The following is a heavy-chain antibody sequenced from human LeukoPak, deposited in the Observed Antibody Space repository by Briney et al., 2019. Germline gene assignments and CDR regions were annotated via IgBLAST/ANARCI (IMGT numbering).Heavy chain of an antibody. CDR2: ISSSSSTI. V-gene: IGHV3-48*01. Sequence: GGSLRLSCAASGFTFSSYSMNWVRQAPGKGLEWVSYISSSSSTIYYADSVKGRFTISRDNAKNSLYLQMNSLRAEDTAVYYCARAGAMLWFGEWLYDAFDIWGQGTMVTVFS. J-gene: IGHJ3*02. CDR3: ARAGAMLWFGEWLYDAFDI. D-gene: IGHD3-10*01. CDR1: GFTFSSYS.